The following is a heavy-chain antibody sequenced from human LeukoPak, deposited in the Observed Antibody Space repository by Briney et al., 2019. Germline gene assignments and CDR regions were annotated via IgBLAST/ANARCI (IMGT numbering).Heavy chain of an antibody. J-gene: IGHJ6*02. D-gene: IGHD3-10*01. CDR1: GYTFTGYY. Sequence: ASVKVSCKASGYTFTGYYMHWVRQAPGQGLEWMGWINPNSGNTGYAQKFQGRVTMTRNTSISTAYMELSSLRSEDTAVYYCARGRGVINGMDVWGQGTTVTVSS. CDR2: INPNSGNT. V-gene: IGHV1-8*02. CDR3: ARGRGVINGMDV.